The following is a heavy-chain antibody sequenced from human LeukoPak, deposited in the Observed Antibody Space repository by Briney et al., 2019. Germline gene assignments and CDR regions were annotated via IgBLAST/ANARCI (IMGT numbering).Heavy chain of an antibody. CDR3: AKDQARELLWFGAPMDV. Sequence: GGSLRLSCAASGFTFSSYSMNWVRQAPGKGLEWVSSISSSSSYIYYADSVKGRFTISRDNTKNTLYLQMNSLRAEDTAVYYCAKDQARELLWFGAPMDVWGQGTTVTVSS. D-gene: IGHD3-10*01. V-gene: IGHV3-21*01. CDR2: ISSSSSYI. CDR1: GFTFSSYS. J-gene: IGHJ6*02.